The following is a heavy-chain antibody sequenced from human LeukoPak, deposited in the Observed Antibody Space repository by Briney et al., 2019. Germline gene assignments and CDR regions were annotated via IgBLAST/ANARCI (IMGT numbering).Heavy chain of an antibody. CDR3: ARGGGSSWDGYFDC. Sequence: PSETLSLTCTVSGVSISSFYWSWIRQPPGKGLEWVAYIYYSGSTNYNPSLKSRVTISADTSKNQFSLKLNSVTAADTAVYYCARGGGSSWDGYFDCWGQGALVTVSS. CDR1: GVSISSFY. J-gene: IGHJ4*02. V-gene: IGHV4-59*01. CDR2: IYYSGST. D-gene: IGHD6-13*01.